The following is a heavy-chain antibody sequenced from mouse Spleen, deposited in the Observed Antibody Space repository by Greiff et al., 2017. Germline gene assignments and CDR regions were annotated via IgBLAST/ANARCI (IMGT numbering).Heavy chain of an antibody. CDR3: ANDYDVAWFAY. J-gene: IGHJ3*01. CDR2: ISYDGSN. CDR1: GYSITSGYY. Sequence: EVHLVESGPGLVKPSQSLSLTCSVTGYSITSGYYWNWIRQFPGNKLEWMGYISYDGSNNYNPSLKNRIAITRDTSKNQFFLKLNSVTTEDTATYYCANDYDVAWFAYWGQGTLVTVSA. D-gene: IGHD2-4*01. V-gene: IGHV3-6*01.